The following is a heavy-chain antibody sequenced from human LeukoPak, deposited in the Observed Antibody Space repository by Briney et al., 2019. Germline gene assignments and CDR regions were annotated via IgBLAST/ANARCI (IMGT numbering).Heavy chain of an antibody. CDR1: GYTFTGYY. CDR3: AIVDIVVVPAAIGDWYFDL. Sequence: ASVKVSCKASGYTFTGYYMHWVRQAPGQGLEWMGWTNPNSGGTNYAQKFQGRVTMTRDTSISTAYMELSRLRSDDTAVYYCAIVDIVVVPAAIGDWYFDLWGRGTLVTVSS. D-gene: IGHD2-2*02. J-gene: IGHJ2*01. V-gene: IGHV1-2*02. CDR2: TNPNSGGT.